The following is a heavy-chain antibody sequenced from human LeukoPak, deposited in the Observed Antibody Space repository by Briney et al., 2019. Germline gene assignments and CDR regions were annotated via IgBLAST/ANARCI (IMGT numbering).Heavy chain of an antibody. V-gene: IGHV1-2*02. CDR2: INPNSGGT. CDR3: ARVSPPRYCSSTSCPLNY. Sequence: ASVKVSCKASGYTFTSYGINWVRQAPGQGLEWMGWINPNSGGTNYAQKFQGRVTMTRDTSISTAYMELSRLRSDDTAVYYCARVSPPRYCSSTSCPLNYWGQGTLVTVSS. D-gene: IGHD2-2*01. CDR1: GYTFTSYG. J-gene: IGHJ4*02.